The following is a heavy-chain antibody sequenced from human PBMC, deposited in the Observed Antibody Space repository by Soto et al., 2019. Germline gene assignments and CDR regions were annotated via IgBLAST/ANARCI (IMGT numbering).Heavy chain of an antibody. V-gene: IGHV4-59*03. D-gene: IGHD2-21*02. Sequence: QVQLQESGPGLVKPSETLSLTCTVSGGAINSDYWGWIRQPPGKGLEWIGYLSYTAIPHYNPSHKSRVTISKHTSYQFSLQLNSVTAADTAVYYCAKSRAYCGGDCYASQGSPPFDSWGPGTLVTVSS. J-gene: IGHJ4*02. CDR1: GGAINSDY. CDR3: AKSRAYCGGDCYASQGSPPFDS. CDR2: LSYTAIP.